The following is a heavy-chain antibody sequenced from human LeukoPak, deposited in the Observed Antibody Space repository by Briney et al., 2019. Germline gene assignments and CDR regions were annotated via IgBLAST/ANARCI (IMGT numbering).Heavy chain of an antibody. CDR3: ARSDDESYSSGWYWFDP. D-gene: IGHD6-19*01. CDR1: GFTFSSYA. CDR2: ISYDGSNK. Sequence: GRSLRLSCAVSGFTFSSYAMHWVRQAPGKGLEWVAVISYDGSNKYYADSVKGRFTISRDNSKNTLCLQMNSLRAEDTAVYYCARSDDESYSSGWYWFDPWGQGTLVTVSS. J-gene: IGHJ5*02. V-gene: IGHV3-30-3*01.